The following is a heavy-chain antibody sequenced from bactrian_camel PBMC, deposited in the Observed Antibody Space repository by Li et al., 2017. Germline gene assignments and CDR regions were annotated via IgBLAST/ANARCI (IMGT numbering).Heavy chain of an antibody. CDR2: IDSDGKW. D-gene: IGHD6*01. Sequence: HVQLVESGGGSVQAGGSLRLSCLASWYTFSTNYYVGWFREAPGKEREGVAVIDSDGKWYAESLKGRSTISTDDANNTLDLQIDSLQPEDTAMYYCAAASRTWSCLSPPQHYWGQGTQVTVS. V-gene: IGHV3S55*01. CDR1: WYTFSTNYY. CDR3: AAASRTWSCLSPPQHY. J-gene: IGHJ4*01.